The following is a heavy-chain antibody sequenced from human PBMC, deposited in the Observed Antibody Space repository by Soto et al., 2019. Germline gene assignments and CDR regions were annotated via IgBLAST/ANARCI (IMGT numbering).Heavy chain of an antibody. J-gene: IGHJ6*02. D-gene: IGHD3-22*01. CDR3: ARGDSMKPYYYYGMDV. CDR1: GGSFSGYY. V-gene: IGHV4-34*01. Sequence: SETLSLTCTVYGGSFSGYYWSWIRQPPGKGLEWIGEINHSGSTNYNPSLKSRVTISVDTSKNQFSLKLSSVTAADTAVYYCARGDSMKPYYYYGMDVWGQGTTVTVSS. CDR2: INHSGST.